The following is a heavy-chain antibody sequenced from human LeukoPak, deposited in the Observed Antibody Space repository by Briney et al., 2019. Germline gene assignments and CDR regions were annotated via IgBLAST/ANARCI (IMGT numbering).Heavy chain of an antibody. V-gene: IGHV3-30*03. CDR2: ISYDGGDR. D-gene: IGHD3-22*01. Sequence: GGSLRLSCAASGFTFSSYGMHWVRQAPGKGLEWVAVISYDGGDRYYADSVKGRFTISRDNAKNSLYLQMNSLRAEDTAVYYCARDGAPDYYDSSGSALDIWGQGTMVTVSS. CDR1: GFTFSSYG. J-gene: IGHJ3*02. CDR3: ARDGAPDYYDSSGSALDI.